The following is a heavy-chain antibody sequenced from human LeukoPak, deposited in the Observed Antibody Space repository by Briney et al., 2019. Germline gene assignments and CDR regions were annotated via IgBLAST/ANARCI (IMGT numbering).Heavy chain of an antibody. CDR2: ISAYNGNT. CDR1: GYTFSIYN. CDR3: ARDLPHSLMDVLLTSWFDP. D-gene: IGHD3-10*01. J-gene: IGHJ5*02. Sequence: ASVNVSCKASGYTFSIYNMHWVRQAPGQGLEWMGWISAYNGNTNYAQKLQGRVTMTTDTSTSTAYMELRSLRSDDTAVYYCARDLPHSLMDVLLTSWFDPWGQGTLVTVSS. V-gene: IGHV1-18*04.